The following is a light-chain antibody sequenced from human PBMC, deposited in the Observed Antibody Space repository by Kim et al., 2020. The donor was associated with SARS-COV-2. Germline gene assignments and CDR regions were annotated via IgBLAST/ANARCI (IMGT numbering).Light chain of an antibody. CDR2: DVF. CDR3: QQRSNWPPFT. V-gene: IGKV3-11*01. Sequence: EIVLTQSPSTLSLSPGERATLSCRASQSVGTNLAWYQQKPGHAPRLLIYDVFRRSTGIPARFSGSGFGTDFTLTISRLEPEDFAVYYCQQRSNWPPFTFGPGTKVDIK. CDR1: QSVGTN. J-gene: IGKJ3*01.